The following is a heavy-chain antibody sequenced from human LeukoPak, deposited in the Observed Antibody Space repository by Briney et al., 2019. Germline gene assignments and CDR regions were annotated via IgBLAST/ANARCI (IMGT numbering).Heavy chain of an antibody. CDR3: ARDQGGATVTWFAP. CDR1: GGSISSYY. CDR2: IYSSGTT. J-gene: IGHJ5*02. D-gene: IGHD3-16*01. Sequence: ASETLSLTCIVSGGSISSYYWSWIRQPPGKGLEWIGNIYSSGTTNYNPSLKSRVTISVDTSKNQFSLKLSSVTAADTAVYYCARDQGGATVTWFAPGGRGPLATVS. V-gene: IGHV4-4*08.